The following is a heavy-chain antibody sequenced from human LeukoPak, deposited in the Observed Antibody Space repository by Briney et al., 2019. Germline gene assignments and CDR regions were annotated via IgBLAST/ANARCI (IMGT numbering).Heavy chain of an antibody. CDR3: ARGPARAMVRGVTAYYFDY. D-gene: IGHD3-10*01. J-gene: IGHJ4*02. CDR1: GYTFTSYD. Sequence: ASLKVSCKPSGYTFTSYDINWVRQAIGQGLEWMGWMNPNRGNTGYAQKFKGKFTMTRNTSKSTTYQEPSSLRSEDTAVYYCARGPARAMVRGVTAYYFDYWGQGALVTVSS. V-gene: IGHV1-8*01. CDR2: MNPNRGNT.